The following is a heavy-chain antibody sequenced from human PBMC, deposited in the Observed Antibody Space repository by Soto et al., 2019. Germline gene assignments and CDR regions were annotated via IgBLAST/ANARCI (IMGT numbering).Heavy chain of an antibody. CDR3: ARRYYYDGSGPYGMDV. J-gene: IGHJ6*02. CDR1: GFTFSSYG. Sequence: VQLLESGGGLVQPGGSLRLSCAVYGFTFSSYGMSWVRQAPGKGLEWVSAISASGGSRYYADSVKGRFTISRDNSKNTLFLQMNSLSAEDTAVYYCARRYYYDGSGPYGMDVWGQGTTVTVSS. D-gene: IGHD3-22*01. CDR2: ISASGGSR. V-gene: IGHV3-23*01.